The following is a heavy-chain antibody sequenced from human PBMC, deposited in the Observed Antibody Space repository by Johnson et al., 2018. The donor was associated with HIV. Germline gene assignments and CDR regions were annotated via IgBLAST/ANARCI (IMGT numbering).Heavy chain of an antibody. CDR2: ISWNSGSI. Sequence: VQLVESGGGVVRPGGSLRLSCAASGFTFDDYDMSWVRQAPGKGLEWVSGISWNSGSIGYADSVKGRFTISRDNAKNSLYLQRNSLRAEDTAVYYCAKRRGVFFDAFDIWGQGTMVTVSS. CDR1: GFTFDDYD. D-gene: IGHD6-13*01. CDR3: AKRRGVFFDAFDI. J-gene: IGHJ3*02. V-gene: IGHV3-9*01.